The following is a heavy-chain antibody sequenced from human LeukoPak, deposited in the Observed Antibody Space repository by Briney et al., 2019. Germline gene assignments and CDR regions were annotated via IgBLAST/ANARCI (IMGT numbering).Heavy chain of an antibody. CDR1: GYTFTSNY. V-gene: IGHV1-46*01. J-gene: IGHJ4*02. CDR2: INPSGGST. D-gene: IGHD3-3*01. Sequence: ASVKVSCKASGYTFTSNYMHWVRQAPGQGLEWMGIINPSGGSTSYAQKFQGRVTMTRDTSTSTVYMELSSLRSEDTAVYYCARDLRIGTNDFWSGTFDYWGQGTLVTVSS. CDR3: ARDLRIGTNDFWSGTFDY.